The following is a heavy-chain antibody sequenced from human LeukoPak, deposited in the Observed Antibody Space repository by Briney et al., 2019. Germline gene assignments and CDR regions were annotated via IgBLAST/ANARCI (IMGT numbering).Heavy chain of an antibody. V-gene: IGHV3-23*01. D-gene: IGHD6-6*01. J-gene: IGHJ4*02. Sequence: GGTLRLSCAASGFTFSTNAMTWVRQTPGKGLEWVSTIGSSGASTYYADSGKGRFTISRDISMSTLYLQMTSLRADDTAVYYCAKGSIERRRFDYWGQGALVTVSS. CDR3: AKGSIERRRFDY. CDR2: IGSSGAST. CDR1: GFTFSTNA.